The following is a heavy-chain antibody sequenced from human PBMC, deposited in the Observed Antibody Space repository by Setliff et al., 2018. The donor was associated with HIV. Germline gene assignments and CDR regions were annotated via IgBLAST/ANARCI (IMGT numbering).Heavy chain of an antibody. CDR2: IKQDGSEK. V-gene: IGHV3-7*03. CDR3: ARITGDLVYFDS. J-gene: IGHJ4*02. D-gene: IGHD7-27*01. Sequence: GGSLRLSCAASGFTFSSYWMSWVRQAPGKGLEWVADIKQDGSEKYYVDSVRGRFTISRDNAKNSLYLQMNNLRAEDMALYYCARITGDLVYFDSWGQGTPVTV. CDR1: GFTFSSYW.